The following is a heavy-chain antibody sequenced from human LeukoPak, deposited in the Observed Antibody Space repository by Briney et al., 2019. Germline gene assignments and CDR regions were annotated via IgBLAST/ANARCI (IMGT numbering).Heavy chain of an antibody. Sequence: GGSLRLSCAASGLTFDDYAMHWVRQAPGKGLEWVSGISWNSGSIGYADSVKGRFTISRDNAKNSLYLQMNSLRAEDTALYYCAKQGKLLHYFDYWGQGTLVTVSS. V-gene: IGHV3-9*01. CDR2: ISWNSGSI. CDR3: AKQGKLLHYFDY. CDR1: GLTFDDYA. J-gene: IGHJ4*02. D-gene: IGHD4-23*01.